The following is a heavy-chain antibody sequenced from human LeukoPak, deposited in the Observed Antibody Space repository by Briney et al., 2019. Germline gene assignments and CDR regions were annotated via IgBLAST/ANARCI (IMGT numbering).Heavy chain of an antibody. D-gene: IGHD1-26*01. CDR3: ASSGSYRFDY. J-gene: IGHJ4*02. CDR2: NTASGTAM. Sequence: GGSLRLSCAASGFTFSSYSMNWVRQAPGKGLEWVSHNTASGTAMFYADSVKGRFTISRDNAKNSLYLQMNSLRDEDTAVYYCASSGSYRFDYWGQGTLVTVSS. V-gene: IGHV3-48*02. CDR1: GFTFSSYS.